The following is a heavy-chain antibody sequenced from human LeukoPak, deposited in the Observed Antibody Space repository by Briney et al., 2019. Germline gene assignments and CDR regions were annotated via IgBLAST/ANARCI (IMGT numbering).Heavy chain of an antibody. V-gene: IGHV4-30-4*01. CDR3: ARVRGRVRSQIDY. CDR2: IYYSGST. D-gene: IGHD3-10*01. Sequence: SQTPSLTCTVSGGSISSGDYYWSWIRQPPGKGLEWIGYIYYSGSTYYNPSLKSRVTISVDTSKNQFSLKLSSVTAADTAVYYCARVRGRVRSQIDYWGQGTLVTVSS. J-gene: IGHJ4*02. CDR1: GGSISSGDYY.